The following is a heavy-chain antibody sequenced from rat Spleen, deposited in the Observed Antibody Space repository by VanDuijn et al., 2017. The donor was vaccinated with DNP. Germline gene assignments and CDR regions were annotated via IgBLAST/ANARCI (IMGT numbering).Heavy chain of an antibody. CDR3: ARQPTTGITFDY. CDR2: ISSSSSFI. CDR1: GFTFSSYG. D-gene: IGHD1-9*01. Sequence: EVQLVESGGGLVQPGRSLKLSCLASGFTFSSYGMNWIRQAPGKGLEWVASISSSSSFIYYTDTLKGRFTISRENAKNTLYLQMTSLRSEDTALYYCARQPTTGITFDYWGQGVMVTVSS. J-gene: IGHJ2*01. V-gene: IGHV5-34*01.